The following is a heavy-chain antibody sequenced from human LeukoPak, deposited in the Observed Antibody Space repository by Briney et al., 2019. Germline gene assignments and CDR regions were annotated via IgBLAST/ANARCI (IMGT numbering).Heavy chain of an antibody. J-gene: IGHJ4*02. V-gene: IGHV4-59*01. D-gene: IGHD3-3*01. CDR3: ARSDYDFWSGYSYYFDY. CDR2: IYYSGST. Sequence: SETLSLTCTVSGGSISSYYWSWIRQPPGKGLEWIGYIYYSGSTNYNPSLKSRVTISVDTSKNQFSLKLSSVTAADTAVYYCARSDYDFWSGYSYYFDYWGQGTLVTVSS. CDR1: GGSISSYY.